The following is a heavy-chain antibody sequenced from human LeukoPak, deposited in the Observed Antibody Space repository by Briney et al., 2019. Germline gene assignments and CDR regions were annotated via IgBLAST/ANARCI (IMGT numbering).Heavy chain of an antibody. CDR3: ARDETYYDFWSGYYGH. J-gene: IGHJ4*02. D-gene: IGHD3-3*01. V-gene: IGHV3-21*01. Sequence: PGGSLRLSCAASGFTFSSYSMNWVRQAPGKGLEWVSSISSSSSYIYYADSVKGRFTISRDNAKNSLYPQMNSLRAEDTAVYYCARDETYYDFWSGYYGHWGQGTLVTVSS. CDR1: GFTFSSYS. CDR2: ISSSSSYI.